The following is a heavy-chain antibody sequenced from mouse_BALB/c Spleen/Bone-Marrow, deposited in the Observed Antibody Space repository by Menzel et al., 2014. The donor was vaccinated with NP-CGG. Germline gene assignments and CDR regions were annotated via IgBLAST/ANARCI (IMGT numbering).Heavy chain of an antibody. D-gene: IGHD1-1*01. CDR1: RFPFTTFL. J-gene: IGHJ4*01. CDR2: ISLGSGTI. CDR3: SRSVYCITLYAMDY. V-gene: IGHV5-17*02. Sequence: EVMRVESGGGLVCRGGSRLLSFSGYRFPFTTFLLPWFLPAPENCLEFFAYISLGSGTIYYADPAKGRLTTSRDNTKKTLFLQMTIRWVEVPAMYYFSRSVYCITLYAMDYWSQGASVT.